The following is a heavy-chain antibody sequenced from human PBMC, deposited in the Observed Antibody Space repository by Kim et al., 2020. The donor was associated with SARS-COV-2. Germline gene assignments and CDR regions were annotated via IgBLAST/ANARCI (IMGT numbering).Heavy chain of an antibody. CDR2: IYYSGST. D-gene: IGHD3-10*01. Sequence: SETLSLTCTVSGGSVSSGSYYWSWIRQPPGKGLEWIGYIYYSGSTNYNPSLKSRVTISVDTSKNQFSLKLSSVTAADTAVYYCARSGVKALDGMDVWGQGTTVTVSS. V-gene: IGHV4-61*01. CDR1: GGSVSSGSYY. J-gene: IGHJ6*02. CDR3: ARSGVKALDGMDV.